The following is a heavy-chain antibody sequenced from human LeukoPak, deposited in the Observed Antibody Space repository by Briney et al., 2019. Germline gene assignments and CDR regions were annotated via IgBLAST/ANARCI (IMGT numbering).Heavy chain of an antibody. CDR3: ARDGKAEAYYDFWSGYYNWFDP. Sequence: SEALSLTCTVSGGSISSYYWSWIRQPAGKGLEWIGRIYTSGSTNYNPSLKSRVTMSVDTSKNQFSLKLSSVTAADTAVYYCARDGKAEAYYDFWSGYYNWFDPWGQGTLVTVSS. D-gene: IGHD3-3*01. J-gene: IGHJ5*02. CDR2: IYTSGST. CDR1: GGSISSYY. V-gene: IGHV4-4*07.